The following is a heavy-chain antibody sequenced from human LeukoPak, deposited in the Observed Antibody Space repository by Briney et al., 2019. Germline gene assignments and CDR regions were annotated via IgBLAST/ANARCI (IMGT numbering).Heavy chain of an antibody. Sequence: SETLSLTCTVSGGSISGRSWSWIRQPTGKGLEWIGYILASGKTNYNPSLQSRVTISVDTSKNQFSLRLNSVTAADTAVYFCARGSGWYDPWGQGTLVTVSS. CDR1: GGSISGRS. CDR3: ARGSGWYDP. J-gene: IGHJ5*02. CDR2: ILASGKT. D-gene: IGHD3-3*01. V-gene: IGHV4-59*11.